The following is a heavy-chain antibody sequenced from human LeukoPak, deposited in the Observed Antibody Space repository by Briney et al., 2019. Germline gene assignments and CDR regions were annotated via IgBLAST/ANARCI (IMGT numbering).Heavy chain of an antibody. V-gene: IGHV3-33*01. CDR1: GFTFSSYG. CDR3: ARGRSTLDAFDI. Sequence: HPGRSLRLSCAASGFTFSSYGTHWVRQAPGKGLEWVAVIWYDGSNKYYADSVKGRFTISRDNSKNTLYLQMNSLRAEDTAMYYCARGRSTLDAFDIWGQGTMVTVSS. J-gene: IGHJ3*02. CDR2: IWYDGSNK.